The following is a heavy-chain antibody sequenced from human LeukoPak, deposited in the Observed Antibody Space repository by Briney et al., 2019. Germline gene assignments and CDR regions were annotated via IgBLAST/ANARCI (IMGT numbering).Heavy chain of an antibody. CDR1: GYTFTGYY. D-gene: IGHD3-22*01. V-gene: IGHV1-69*13. CDR2: IIPIFDTA. J-gene: IGHJ4*02. CDR3: ARGFGYYDSSGYSTPFDY. Sequence: GASVKVSCKASGYTFTGYYMHWVRQAPGQGLEWMGGIIPIFDTANYAQRFQGRVTITADESTSTAYMELSSLRSEDTAVYYCARGFGYYDSSGYSTPFDYWGQGTLVTVSS.